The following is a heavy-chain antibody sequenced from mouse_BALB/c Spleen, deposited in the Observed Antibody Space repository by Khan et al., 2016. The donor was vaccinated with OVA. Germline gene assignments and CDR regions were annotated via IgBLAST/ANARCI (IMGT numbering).Heavy chain of an antibody. Sequence: QMQLEESGAELAKPGASVKMSCKASGYTFTTYWMHWVKQRPGQGLEWIGYINPTSGYPDYNQKFKDKATLTADKSSSTAYMQLSSLTSDDSAVYYCARDRIDYGGQGTTLTVSS. CDR2: INPTSGYP. CDR1: GYTFTTYW. CDR3: ARDRIDY. J-gene: IGHJ2*01. V-gene: IGHV1-7*01.